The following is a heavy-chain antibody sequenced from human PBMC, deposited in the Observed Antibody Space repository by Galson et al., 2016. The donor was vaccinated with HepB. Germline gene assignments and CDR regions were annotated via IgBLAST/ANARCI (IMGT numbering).Heavy chain of an antibody. CDR2: IWFDGTNK. V-gene: IGHV3-33*01. CDR1: GFTFSTFG. Sequence: SLRLSCAASGFTFSTFGMHWVRQAPGKGLEWVAVIWFDGTNKYSAESVKDRFTVSRVNARNILYLQMNSLRVEDTGVYYCARVTAAGTAVDPWGQGTLVTVSS. CDR3: ARVTAAGTAVDP. J-gene: IGHJ5*02. D-gene: IGHD6-13*01.